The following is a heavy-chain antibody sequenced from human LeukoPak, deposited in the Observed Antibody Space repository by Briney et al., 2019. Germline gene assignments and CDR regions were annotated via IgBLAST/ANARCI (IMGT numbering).Heavy chain of an antibody. CDR2: IYYSGST. CDR1: GYSISTSYW. CDR3: ATYSNYGRFED. Sequence: PSGTLSLTCDISGYSISTSYWWGWIRQPPGKGLEWIGCIYYSGSTYYNPSLKSRVSMSIDTSKNQFSLKLSSVTAVDTAVYYCATYSNYGRFEDWGQGTLVTVSS. D-gene: IGHD4-4*01. J-gene: IGHJ4*02. V-gene: IGHV4-28*01.